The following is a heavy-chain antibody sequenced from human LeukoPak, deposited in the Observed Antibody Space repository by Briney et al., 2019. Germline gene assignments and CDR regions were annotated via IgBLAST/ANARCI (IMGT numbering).Heavy chain of an antibody. CDR3: ARLRGNYSPDY. J-gene: IGHJ4*02. CDR1: GDSISGYY. V-gene: IGHV4-59*01. Sequence: PSETLSLTCTVSGDSISGYYWTWIRQPPGKGLECIGYIYYSGSINYNPSLKSRLTISVDTSKNQFSLKLSSVTAADTAVYYCARLRGNYSPDYWGQGTLVTVSS. D-gene: IGHD4-11*01. CDR2: IYYSGSI.